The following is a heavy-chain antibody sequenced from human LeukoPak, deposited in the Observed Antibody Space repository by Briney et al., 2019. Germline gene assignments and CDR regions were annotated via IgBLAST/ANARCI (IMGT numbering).Heavy chain of an antibody. J-gene: IGHJ4*02. V-gene: IGHV1-24*01. CDR3: ATVLGGSYFFDC. D-gene: IGHD1-26*01. CDR2: FDPEDGET. Sequence: ASVKVSCKVSGYTLTELSMHWVRQAPGKGLEWMGGFDPEDGETIYAQKFQGRVTMTEDTSTDTAYMELSSLRSEDTAVYYCATVLGGSYFFDCCGQGTLVTVSS. CDR1: GYTLTELS.